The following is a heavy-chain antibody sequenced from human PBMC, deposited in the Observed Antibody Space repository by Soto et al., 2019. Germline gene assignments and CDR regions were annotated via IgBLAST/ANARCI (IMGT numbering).Heavy chain of an antibody. CDR2: ISPYNGNT. V-gene: IGHV1-18*01. CDR3: ARGGWAGYSSEGGFDL. D-gene: IGHD6-19*01. CDR1: GYNFVKYG. Sequence: QVQLVQSGAEVKKPGASVKVSCKASGYNFVKYGITWVRQAPGQGLEWLGWISPYNGNTKYAQKIQGRVIMTTDTSTTTAYLELLSLTSDDTAVYYCARGGWAGYSSEGGFDLWGQGTQITVSS. J-gene: IGHJ4*02.